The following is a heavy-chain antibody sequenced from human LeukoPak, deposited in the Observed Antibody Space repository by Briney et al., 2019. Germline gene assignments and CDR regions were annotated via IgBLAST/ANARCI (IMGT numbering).Heavy chain of an antibody. CDR3: ARDLVAAAGNEGFDY. CDR2: ISSSSSYI. J-gene: IGHJ4*02. CDR1: GFTFSSYS. Sequence: GPLRLSCAASGFTFSSYSMNWVRQAPGKGLEWVSSISSSSSYIYYADSVKGRFTISRDNAKNSLYLQMNSLRAEDTAVYYCARDLVAAAGNEGFDYWGQGTLVTVSS. D-gene: IGHD6-13*01. V-gene: IGHV3-21*01.